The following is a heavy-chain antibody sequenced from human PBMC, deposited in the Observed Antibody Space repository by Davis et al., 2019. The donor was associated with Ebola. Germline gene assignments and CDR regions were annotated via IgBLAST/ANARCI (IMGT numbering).Heavy chain of an antibody. Sequence: SETLSPTCTVSGGSPTSYYWSWIRQPPGKGLEWIGHTYHSGSTNYNPALENRVSSSVDASKNQISLEVTSVTAADPAVYYCARQTYDTVDYYYYGMDVWGHGTTVTVSS. CDR1: GGSPTSYY. CDR3: ARQTYDTVDYYYYGMDV. J-gene: IGHJ6*02. V-gene: IGHV4-59*08. D-gene: IGHD1-1*01. CDR2: TYHSGST.